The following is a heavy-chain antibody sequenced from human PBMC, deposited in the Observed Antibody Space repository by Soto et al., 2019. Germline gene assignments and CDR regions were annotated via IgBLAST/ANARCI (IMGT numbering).Heavy chain of an antibody. J-gene: IGHJ5*02. Sequence: ASVKVSCKASGYTLTSYDINWVRQATGQGREWMGWMNPNSGNTGYAQKFQGRVTMTRDTSISTAYMELSRLRSDDTAVYYCARESTKDCTNGLCKQGWFEPWGQGTLVTVSS. CDR1: GYTLTSYD. CDR3: ARESTKDCTNGLCKQGWFEP. CDR2: MNPNSGNT. V-gene: IGHV1-8*01. D-gene: IGHD2-8*01.